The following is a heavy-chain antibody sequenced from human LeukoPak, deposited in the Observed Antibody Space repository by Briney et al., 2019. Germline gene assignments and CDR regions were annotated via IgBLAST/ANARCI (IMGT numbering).Heavy chain of an antibody. CDR3: AKDNQWLANSGIGY. CDR2: IRYDGSNK. V-gene: IGHV3-30*02. D-gene: IGHD6-19*01. CDR1: GFTFSSYG. Sequence: AGGSLRLSCAASGFTFSSYGMHWVRQAPGKGLEWVAFIRYDGSNKYYADSVKGRFTISRDNSKNTLYLQMNSLRAEDTAVYYCAKDNQWLANSGIGYWGQGTLVTVSS. J-gene: IGHJ4*02.